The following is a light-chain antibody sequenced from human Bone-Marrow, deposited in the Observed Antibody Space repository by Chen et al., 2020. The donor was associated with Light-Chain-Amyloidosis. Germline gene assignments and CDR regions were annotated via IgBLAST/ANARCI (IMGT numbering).Light chain of an antibody. CDR1: QTISSNY. J-gene: IGKJ4*01. V-gene: IGKV3-20*01. Sequence: ELVLTQSPGPLSLSPEEGANLSCRASQTISSNYLTWYQQKFGQAPRLLIYGSSSRATGIPDRFTGSGSGTDFTRTINRLEPEDFAMYYCQQYGTSPLTFGGGTKVEIK. CDR3: QQYGTSPLT. CDR2: GSS.